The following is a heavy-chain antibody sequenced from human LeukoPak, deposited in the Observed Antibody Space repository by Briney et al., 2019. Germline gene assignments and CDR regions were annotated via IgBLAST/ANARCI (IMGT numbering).Heavy chain of an antibody. D-gene: IGHD2-2*02. CDR2: ISGSGGST. CDR3: AKRHCSSASCYTSTFDY. Sequence: GGSLRLSCAASGFTFSSYAMSWVRQAPGEGREWVSAISGSGGSTYYADSVKGRFTISRDNSKNTLYLQMTSLRAEDTAVYYCAKRHCSSASCYTSTFDYWGQGTLVTVSS. J-gene: IGHJ4*02. CDR1: GFTFSSYA. V-gene: IGHV3-23*01.